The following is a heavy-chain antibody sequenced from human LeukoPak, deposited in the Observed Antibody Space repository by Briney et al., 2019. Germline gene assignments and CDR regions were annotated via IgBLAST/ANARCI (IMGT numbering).Heavy chain of an antibody. CDR1: GFTFSDYY. V-gene: IGHV3-11*01. CDR3: AKNRGATAGTFDY. D-gene: IGHD2/OR15-2a*01. Sequence: GGSLRLSCAASGFTFSDYYMSWIRQAPGKGLEWVSYISSSGNTIYYADSVKGRFTISRDNARNSLHLQMNSPRADDTAVYYCAKNRGATAGTFDYWGPGTLVTVSS. J-gene: IGHJ4*02. CDR2: ISSSGNTI.